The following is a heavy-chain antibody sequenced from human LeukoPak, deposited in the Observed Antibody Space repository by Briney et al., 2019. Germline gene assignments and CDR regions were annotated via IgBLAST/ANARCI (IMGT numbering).Heavy chain of an antibody. CDR1: GYSFTRNW. CDR2: IFPGDSDT. Sequence: GESLKIFCKGSGYSFTRNWIGWVRQMPGKGLEWMGIIFPGDSDTRYSPSFQGQVTISADKSITTAYLQWSSLKASDTAMYYCVKLHRSYSYGSGTSLPFDSWGQGTLVTVSS. V-gene: IGHV5-51*01. CDR3: VKLHRSYSYGSGTSLPFDS. J-gene: IGHJ4*02. D-gene: IGHD3-10*01.